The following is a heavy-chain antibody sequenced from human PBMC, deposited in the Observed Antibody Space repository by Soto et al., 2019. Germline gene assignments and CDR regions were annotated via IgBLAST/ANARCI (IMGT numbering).Heavy chain of an antibody. D-gene: IGHD2-15*01. CDR3: ARDRNGGSPFDY. CDR1: GGSISSGDYY. CDR2: IYYSGST. V-gene: IGHV4-30-4*01. J-gene: IGHJ4*02. Sequence: PSETLSLTCTVSGGSISSGDYYWSWIRQPPGKGLEWIGYIYYSGSTYYNPSLKSRVTISVDTSKNQFSLKLSSVTAADTAVYYCARDRNGGSPFDYWGQGTLVTVSS.